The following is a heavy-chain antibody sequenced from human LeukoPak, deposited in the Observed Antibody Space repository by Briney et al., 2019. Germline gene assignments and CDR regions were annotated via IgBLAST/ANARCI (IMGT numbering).Heavy chain of an antibody. CDR2: ISNSGVST. CDR3: AKDLYPHGRAEYFQH. J-gene: IGHJ1*01. V-gene: IGHV3-23*01. Sequence: GGSLRLSCEASGFTFDNYAISWVRQAPGKGLEWVSAISNSGVSTHYADSVKGRFTISRDNSKNTLFLHMNTLRADDMAVYYCAKDLYPHGRAEYFQHWGQGTLVTVSS. CDR1: GFTFDNYA. D-gene: IGHD2-2*02.